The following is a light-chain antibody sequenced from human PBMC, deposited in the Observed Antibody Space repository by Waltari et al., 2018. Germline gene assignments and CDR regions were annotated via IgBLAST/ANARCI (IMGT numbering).Light chain of an antibody. Sequence: EIVLTQSPATLSLSPGERATLSCGASQSVSRSYLAWYQQKPGLAPRLLIYDASSRATGIPDRFSGSGSGTDFTLTISRLEPEDFAVYYCQQYGSSQGWTFGQGTKVEIK. V-gene: IGKV3D-20*01. J-gene: IGKJ1*01. CDR2: DAS. CDR1: QSVSRSY. CDR3: QQYGSSQGWT.